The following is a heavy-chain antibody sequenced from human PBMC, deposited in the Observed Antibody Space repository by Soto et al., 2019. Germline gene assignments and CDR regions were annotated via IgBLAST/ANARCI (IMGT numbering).Heavy chain of an antibody. CDR3: ARNMDYYYGPGSGNGHGF. J-gene: IGHJ6*02. CDR1: GYTFTAHY. CDR2: INPKFGDT. V-gene: IGHV1-2*02. D-gene: IGHD3-10*01. Sequence: QVQLVQSGAEVKEPGDSMRVSCEASGYTFTAHYIHWVRQAPGQGLEWMGWINPKFGDTTYAQDFQGRVSMTRDMSISTVYMELSRLTSDDTAIYYCARNMDYYYGPGSGNGHGFWGQGTTVTVFS.